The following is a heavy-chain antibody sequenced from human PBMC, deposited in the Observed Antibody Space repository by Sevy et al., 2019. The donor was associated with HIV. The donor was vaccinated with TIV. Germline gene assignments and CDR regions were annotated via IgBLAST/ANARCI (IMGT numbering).Heavy chain of an antibody. Sequence: GGSLRLSCAASGFTLSKYSMSWVRQPPGKGLEWVSTLSFGCGEINYADSVKGRFTISRENSKSPVYLQMNNLRPEDTAVYYCAREGCTKPHDYWGQGTLVTVSS. D-gene: IGHD2-8*01. CDR2: LSFGCGEI. V-gene: IGHV3-23*01. CDR1: GFTLSKYS. CDR3: AREGCTKPHDY. J-gene: IGHJ4*02.